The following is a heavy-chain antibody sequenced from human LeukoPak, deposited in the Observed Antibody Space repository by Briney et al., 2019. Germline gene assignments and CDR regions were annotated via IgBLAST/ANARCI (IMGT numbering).Heavy chain of an antibody. CDR1: GGSISSSSYY. Sequence: SETLSLTCTVSGGSISSSSYYWSWIRRPAGKGLEWIGSIYYSGSTYYNPSLKSRVTISVDKSKNQFSLKLNSVTAADTAVYYCARDYCTSTTCPNWFDPWGQGTLVTVSS. CDR3: ARDYCTSTTCPNWFDP. J-gene: IGHJ5*02. V-gene: IGHV4-39*07. CDR2: IYYSGST. D-gene: IGHD2-2*01.